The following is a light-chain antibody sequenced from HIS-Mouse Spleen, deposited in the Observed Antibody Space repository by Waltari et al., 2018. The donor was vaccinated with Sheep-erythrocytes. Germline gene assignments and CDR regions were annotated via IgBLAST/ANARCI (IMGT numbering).Light chain of an antibody. J-gene: IGLJ2*01. V-gene: IGLV3-19*01. CDR3: NSRDSSGNHVV. CDR1: SLRRLS. Sequence: SSELTQDPAVSLALGQTVRITCQGDSLRRLSHSWYQQMPGQAPLLFIYSKNNRPSWIPDRFSGSSSGNTASLTITGAQAEDEADYYCNSRDSSGNHVVFGGGTKLTVL. CDR2: SKN.